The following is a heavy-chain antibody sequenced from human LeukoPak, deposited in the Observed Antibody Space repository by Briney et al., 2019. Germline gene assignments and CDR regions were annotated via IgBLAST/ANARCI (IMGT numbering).Heavy chain of an antibody. CDR3: ARDRVMAY. CDR2: ISSSGSTI. Sequence: GGFLRLSCAASGFTFSSCDFNWVRQAPGKGLEWIPFISSSGSTIYYADSVKGRFTISRDNAKNSLYLQMNSLTAEDTALYYCARDRVMAYWGQGTLVAVSS. J-gene: IGHJ4*02. D-gene: IGHD3-16*01. V-gene: IGHV3-48*03. CDR1: GFTFSSCD.